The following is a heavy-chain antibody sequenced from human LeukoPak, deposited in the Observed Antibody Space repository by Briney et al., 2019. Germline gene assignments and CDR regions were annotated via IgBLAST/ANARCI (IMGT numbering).Heavy chain of an antibody. D-gene: IGHD5-12*01. V-gene: IGHV4-34*01. CDR1: GGSFSGYY. Sequence: SETLSLTCAVYGGSFSGYYWSWIRQPPGKGLEWIGEINHSGSTNYNPSLKSRVTISVDTSKNQFSLKLSSVTAADTAVYYCARARYWGSGYDLRPYGMDVWGQGTTVTVSS. J-gene: IGHJ6*02. CDR2: INHSGST. CDR3: ARARYWGSGYDLRPYGMDV.